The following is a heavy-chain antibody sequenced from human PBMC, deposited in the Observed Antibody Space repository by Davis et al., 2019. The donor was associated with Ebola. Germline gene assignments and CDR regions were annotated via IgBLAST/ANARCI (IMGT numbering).Heavy chain of an antibody. CDR1: GFTFSSYW. Sequence: GGSLRLSCAASGFTFSSYWMSWVRQAPGKGLEWVANIKQDGSEKYYVDSVEGRFTISRDNSKNTVYLQMNSLTAEDTAAYYCAKIGGSSGWQDYWGQGTLVTVSS. CDR3: AKIGGSSGWQDY. V-gene: IGHV3-7*01. D-gene: IGHD6-19*01. CDR2: IKQDGSEK. J-gene: IGHJ4*02.